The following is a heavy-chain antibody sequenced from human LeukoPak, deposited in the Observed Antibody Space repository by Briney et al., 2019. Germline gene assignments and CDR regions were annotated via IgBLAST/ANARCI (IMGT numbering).Heavy chain of an antibody. J-gene: IGHJ4*02. Sequence: GRSLRLSCAASGFTFSSYGMHWVRQAPGKGLEWVAVIPYDGSNKYYADSVKGRFTISRDNSKNTLYLQMNSLRAEDTAVYYCAKDIVGATDFDYWGQGTLVTVSS. V-gene: IGHV3-30*18. CDR2: IPYDGSNK. CDR1: GFTFSSYG. CDR3: AKDIVGATDFDY. D-gene: IGHD1-26*01.